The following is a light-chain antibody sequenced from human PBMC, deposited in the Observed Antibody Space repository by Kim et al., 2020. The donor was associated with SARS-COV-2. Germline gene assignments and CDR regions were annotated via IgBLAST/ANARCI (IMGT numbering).Light chain of an antibody. CDR1: SSDVGGFIH. V-gene: IGLV2-11*01. J-gene: IGLJ3*02. CDR2: DVT. Sequence: QSALTQPRSVSGSPGQSVTISCSGTSSDVGGFIHVSWFQQHPGKAPRLMLYDVTKRPSGVPDRFSGSKSGNTASLTISGLQAEDEADFYCCSYAGSSTWVFGGGTQLTVL. CDR3: CSYAGSSTWV.